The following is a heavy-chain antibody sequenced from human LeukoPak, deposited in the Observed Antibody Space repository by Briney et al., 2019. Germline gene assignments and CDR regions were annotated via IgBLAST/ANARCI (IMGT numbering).Heavy chain of an antibody. CDR3: ARNRELIAFDI. J-gene: IGHJ3*02. Sequence: GASVKVSCKASGYTFTGYYMHWVRQAPGQGREWMGWINPNSGGTNYAQKFQGRVTMTRDTSISTAYMELSRLRADDTAVYYCARNRELIAFDIWGQGTMVTVSS. D-gene: IGHD1-26*01. V-gene: IGHV1-2*02. CDR1: GYTFTGYY. CDR2: INPNSGGT.